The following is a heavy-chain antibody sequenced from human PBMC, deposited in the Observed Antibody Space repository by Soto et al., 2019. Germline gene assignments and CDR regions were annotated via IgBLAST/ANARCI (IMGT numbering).Heavy chain of an antibody. CDR1: GFPFNNFE. CDR3: VGGGLSYFDH. CDR2: ITGGGAT. D-gene: IGHD3-16*01. Sequence: GGSLRLSCVASGFPFNNFEMNWIRQAPGKGLEWISYITGGGATYYADSVKGRFTISRDNAKNSLFLQMNSVGVGDTAVYYCVGGGLSYFDHWGRGTLVTVSS. V-gene: IGHV3-48*03. J-gene: IGHJ4*02.